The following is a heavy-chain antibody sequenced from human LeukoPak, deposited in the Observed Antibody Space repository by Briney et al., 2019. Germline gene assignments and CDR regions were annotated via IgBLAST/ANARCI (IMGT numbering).Heavy chain of an antibody. CDR1: GYTFTGYY. Sequence: ASVKVSCKASGYTFTGYYMHWVRQAPGRGLEWMGWINSKSGSTNYAQRFQGRVTMTRDTSISTAYMELTRLISDDTAVYYCAREGIAAPETNWFDPWGQGTLVTVSS. V-gene: IGHV1-2*02. CDR2: INSKSGST. CDR3: AREGIAAPETNWFDP. J-gene: IGHJ5*02. D-gene: IGHD6-13*01.